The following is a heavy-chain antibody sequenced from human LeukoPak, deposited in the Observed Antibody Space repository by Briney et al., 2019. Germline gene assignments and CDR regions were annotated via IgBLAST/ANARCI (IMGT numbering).Heavy chain of an antibody. Sequence: SGGSLRLSCAASGFTFSSYAMSWVRQAPGKGLEWVSAISGSVGSTYYADSVKGRFTISRDNSKNTLDLQMNSLRADDTAVYYCAKGPSGSFYPGYFDYWGQGTPLTVSS. J-gene: IGHJ4*02. CDR2: ISGSVGST. CDR3: AKGPSGSFYPGYFDY. V-gene: IGHV3-23*01. CDR1: GFTFSSYA. D-gene: IGHD1-26*01.